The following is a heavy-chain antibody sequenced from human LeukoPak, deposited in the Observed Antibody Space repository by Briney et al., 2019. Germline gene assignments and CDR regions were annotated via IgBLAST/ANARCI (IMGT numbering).Heavy chain of an antibody. V-gene: IGHV4-4*02. CDR2: IYHSGST. CDR3: ARERGSSWDDAFDI. J-gene: IGHJ3*02. Sequence: SGTLSLTCVVSSGSITSNWWSWVRQPPGKGLEWIGEIYHSGSTTYNPSLKSRVTISVDTSKNQFSLKLSSVTAADTAAYYCARERGSSWDDAFDIWGQGTMVTVSS. D-gene: IGHD6-13*01. CDR1: SGSITSNW.